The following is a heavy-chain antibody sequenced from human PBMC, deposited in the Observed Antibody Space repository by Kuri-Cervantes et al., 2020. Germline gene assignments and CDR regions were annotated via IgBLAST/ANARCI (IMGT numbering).Heavy chain of an antibody. CDR1: GFTFSSYA. V-gene: IGHV3-23*01. CDR2: ISGSGGST. J-gene: IGHJ4*02. Sequence: GESLKTSCAASGFTFSSYAMSWVRQAPGKGLEWVSAISGSGGSTYYADSVKGRFTISRDNSKNTLYLQMNSLRAEDTAVYYCAKGFIAVAGTYFDYWGQGTLVTVSS. CDR3: AKGFIAVAGTYFDY. D-gene: IGHD6-19*01.